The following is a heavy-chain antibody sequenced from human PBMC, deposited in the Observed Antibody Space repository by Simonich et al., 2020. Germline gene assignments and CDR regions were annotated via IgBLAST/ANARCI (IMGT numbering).Heavy chain of an antibody. CDR3: ARHAGFAFDI. D-gene: IGHD6-13*01. J-gene: IGHJ3*02. Sequence: QLQLQESGPGLVKPSETLSLTCTVSGGSISSSSYYWGWIRQPPGKGLEWIGSIYYSGRPCYNPSLRSRVTISGDTSKNQFSLKLSSVTAADTAVYYCARHAGFAFDIWGQGTMVTVSS. CDR1: GGSISSSSYY. CDR2: IYYSGRP. V-gene: IGHV4-39*01.